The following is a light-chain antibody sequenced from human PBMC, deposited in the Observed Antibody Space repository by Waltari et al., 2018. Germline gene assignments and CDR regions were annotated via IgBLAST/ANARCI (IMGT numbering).Light chain of an antibody. Sequence: ELVLTQSPGTLSLSPGERATLSCRASQSVATYLAWYQHKTGQAPRRLIYGASSRATGVPDRFSASGSGTDFSLTISSLEPEDFAVYYCQHYVRLPVTFGQGTKVEIK. CDR3: QHYVRLPVT. CDR2: GAS. CDR1: QSVATY. V-gene: IGKV3-20*01. J-gene: IGKJ1*01.